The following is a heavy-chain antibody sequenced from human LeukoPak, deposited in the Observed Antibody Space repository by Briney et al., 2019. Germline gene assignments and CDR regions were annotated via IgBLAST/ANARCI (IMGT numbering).Heavy chain of an antibody. CDR1: GGTFSVYA. CDR2: VLPMSGAT. CDR3: AREDRLDALDI. Sequence: GASVKVSCKTSGGTFSVYAICWVRQAPGQGLQWMGRVLPMSGATNYAQKFQGRLTILADKSTNTAYMELSRLRSDDTAVYYCAREDRLDALDIWGQGTLVTVS. J-gene: IGHJ3*02. D-gene: IGHD5-12*01. V-gene: IGHV1-69*06.